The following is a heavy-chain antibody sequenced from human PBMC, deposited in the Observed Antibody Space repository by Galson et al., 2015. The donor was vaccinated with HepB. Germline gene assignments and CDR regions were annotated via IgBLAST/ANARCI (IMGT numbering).Heavy chain of an antibody. V-gene: IGHV1-2*06. J-gene: IGHJ4*02. Sequence: SVKVSCKASGYTFTGYYMHWVRQAPGQGLEWMGRINPNSGGTNYSQRFQGRVTITRDTSASTAYMELSSLRSEDTAVYYCARVDTMTYFFDYWGQGTLVTVSS. CDR1: GYTFTGYY. CDR3: ARVDTMTYFFDY. D-gene: IGHD3-22*01. CDR2: INPNSGGT.